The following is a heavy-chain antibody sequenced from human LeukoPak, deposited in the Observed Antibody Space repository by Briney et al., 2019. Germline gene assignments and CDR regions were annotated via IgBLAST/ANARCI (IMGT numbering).Heavy chain of an antibody. J-gene: IGHJ4*02. V-gene: IGHV1-8*01. D-gene: IGHD3-9*01. CDR2: MNPNSGNT. CDR1: GYNFISYN. CDR3: ARVNYDILTDHPVRFDY. Sequence: ASVKVSCKTSGYNFISYNINWLRQASGQGLEWMGWMNPNSGNTGYAQKFQGRVTITRTTSISTAYMELSSLRSEDTAVYYCARVNYDILTDHPVRFDYWGQGTLVTVPS.